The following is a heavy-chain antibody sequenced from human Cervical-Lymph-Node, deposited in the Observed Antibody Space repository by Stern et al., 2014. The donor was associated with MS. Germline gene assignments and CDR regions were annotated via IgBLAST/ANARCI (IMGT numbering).Heavy chain of an antibody. CDR1: GYTFTDYY. Sequence: VQLVESGAEMKKPGASVKVSCKVSGYTFTDYYFHWVRQAPGQGLEWMGRIYPESGDSINPQKFQGRIIMTRDTSIRTLYMELNSLRPDDTAVYYCARGLGATAFDFWGQGTLVTVSS. D-gene: IGHD1-26*01. J-gene: IGHJ4*02. CDR2: IYPESGDS. V-gene: IGHV1-2*06. CDR3: ARGLGATAFDF.